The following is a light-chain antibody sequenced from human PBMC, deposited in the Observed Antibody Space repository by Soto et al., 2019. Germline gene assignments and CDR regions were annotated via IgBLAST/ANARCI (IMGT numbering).Light chain of an antibody. CDR2: DAS. J-gene: IGKJ2*01. CDR1: QSVSTY. CDR3: QQRSNWPPYT. V-gene: IGKV3-11*01. Sequence: EIVLTQSPATLSLSPGESATLSCRASQSVSTYLAWYQQKPGQAPMLLIYDASNRATGIPARFSGSGSGTDFTFTISSLEPEDFAVYYCQQRSNWPPYTFGQGTKLEIK.